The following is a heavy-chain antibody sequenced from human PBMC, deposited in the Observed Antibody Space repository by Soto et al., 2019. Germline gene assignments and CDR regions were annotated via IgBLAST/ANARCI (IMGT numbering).Heavy chain of an antibody. CDR2: IYPGDSDT. CDR1: GYSFTSYW. V-gene: IGHV5-51*01. D-gene: IGHD3-22*01. J-gene: IGHJ4*02. Sequence: PGESLKISCKGSGYSFTSYWIGRVRQMPGKGLEWMGIIYPGDSDTRYSASFQGQVTISADKSISTAYLQWSSLKASDTAMYYCARQGDYYDSSGPSWYWGQGTLVTVAS. CDR3: ARQGDYYDSSGPSWY.